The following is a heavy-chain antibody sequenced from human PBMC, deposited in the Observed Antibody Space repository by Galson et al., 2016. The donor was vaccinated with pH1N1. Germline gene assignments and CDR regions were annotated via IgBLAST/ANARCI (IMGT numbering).Heavy chain of an antibody. V-gene: IGHV1-2*02. CDR3: VRISGGWYSDY. CDR1: GYTFTGYY. D-gene: IGHD6-19*01. Sequence: SVKVSCKASGYTFTGYYMHWVRQAPGQGLEWMGWINPNSGGTNYAQKFQGRVTMTRDTSINPVYMELNSLRSNDTAVYFCVRISGGWYSDYWAQGTLVTVSS. CDR2: INPNSGGT. J-gene: IGHJ4*02.